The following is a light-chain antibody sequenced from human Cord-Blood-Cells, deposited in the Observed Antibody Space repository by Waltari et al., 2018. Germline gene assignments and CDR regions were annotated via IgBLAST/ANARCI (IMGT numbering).Light chain of an antibody. CDR1: SLRSYY. Sequence: SSELTQDPAVSVALGQTVRITCQGDSLRSYYASWYQQKPGQAPVLVIYGKNNRPSGTPDRFSVSSSGNTASLTITGAQAEDEADYYCNSRDSSGNHLNWVFGGGTKLTVL. CDR2: GKN. CDR3: NSRDSSGNHLNWV. J-gene: IGLJ3*02. V-gene: IGLV3-19*01.